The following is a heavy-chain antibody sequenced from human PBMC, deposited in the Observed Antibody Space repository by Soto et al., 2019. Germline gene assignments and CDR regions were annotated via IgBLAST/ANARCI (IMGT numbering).Heavy chain of an antibody. D-gene: IGHD2-21*01. CDR1: GFTFSGSA. CDR2: IRSKANSYAT. CDR3: TSRASNCGGDCYDY. Sequence: GGSLRLSCAASGFTFSGSAMHWVRQASGKGLEWVGRIRSKANSYATAYAASVKGRFTSSRDDSKNTAYLQMNSLKTEDTAVYYCTSRASNCGGDCYDYWGQGTLVTVSS. V-gene: IGHV3-73*01. J-gene: IGHJ4*02.